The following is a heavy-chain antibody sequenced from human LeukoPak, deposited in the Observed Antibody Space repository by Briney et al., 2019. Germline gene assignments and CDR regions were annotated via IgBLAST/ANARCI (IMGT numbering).Heavy chain of an antibody. J-gene: IGHJ6*03. CDR2: INAGNGNT. CDR3: AALTEPPYYYYYMDV. Sequence: ASVKVSCKASGYTFTSYAMHWVRQAPGQRLEWMGWINAGNGNTKYSQKFQGRVTITTDESTSTAYMELSSLRSEDTAVYYCAALTEPPYYYYYMDVWGKGTTVTVSS. V-gene: IGHV1-3*01. D-gene: IGHD1-14*01. CDR1: GYTFTSYA.